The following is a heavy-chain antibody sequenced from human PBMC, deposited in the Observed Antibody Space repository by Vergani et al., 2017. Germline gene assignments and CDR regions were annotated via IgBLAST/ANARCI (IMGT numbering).Heavy chain of an antibody. CDR2: IRYDGSKK. V-gene: IGHV3-30*02. J-gene: IGHJ4*02. D-gene: IGHD1-26*01. CDR3: ARGVGATDY. Sequence: QVQLVESGGGVVQPGGSLRLSCAASGFTFSSYGMHWVRQAPGKGLEWVAFIRYDGSKKYYADSVKGRFTISRDNSKNTLYLQMNSLRAEDTAVYYCARGVGATDYWGQGTLVTVSS. CDR1: GFTFSSYG.